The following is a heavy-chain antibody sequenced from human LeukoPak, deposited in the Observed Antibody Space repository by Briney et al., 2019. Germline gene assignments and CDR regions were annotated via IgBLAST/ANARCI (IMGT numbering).Heavy chain of an antibody. CDR1: GFTVSSFY. CDR3: AKRSDYGGNGNYFDY. V-gene: IGHV3-23*01. J-gene: IGHJ4*02. Sequence: GGSLRLSCAASGFTVSSFYITWVRQAPGKGLEWVSTISGRDTNTYYADSVEGRFIISRDNSKNTLYLQMNSLRAEDTAVYYCAKRSDYGGNGNYFDYWSQGTPVTVSS. CDR2: ISGRDTNT. D-gene: IGHD4-23*01.